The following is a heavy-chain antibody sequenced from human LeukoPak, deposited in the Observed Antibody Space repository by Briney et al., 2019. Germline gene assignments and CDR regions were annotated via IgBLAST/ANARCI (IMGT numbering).Heavy chain of an antibody. J-gene: IGHJ5*02. D-gene: IGHD3-10*01. CDR2: VYYSGTT. CDR3: ARNSGPMGGNWFDP. CDR1: GGSISNYY. V-gene: IGHV4-59*08. Sequence: SETLSLTCTVSGGSISNYYWSWIRQPPGKGLEWIGFVYYSGTTNYNPSLKSRVTISVDTSKNQFSLKLSSVTAADTAVYYCARNSGPMGGNWFDPWGQGTLVTVSS.